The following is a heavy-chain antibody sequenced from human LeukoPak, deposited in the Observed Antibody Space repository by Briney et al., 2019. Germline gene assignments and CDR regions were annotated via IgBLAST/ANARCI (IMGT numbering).Heavy chain of an antibody. D-gene: IGHD4-23*01. Sequence: GGSLRLSCAASGFTVSSSYMNWVRQAPGKGLEWVSVIYSGGSTYYADSVKGRFTISRHNSKNTLYLQMNSLGAEDTAVYYCARESTVVTDGAFDIWGQGTMVTVSS. CDR2: IYSGGST. CDR1: GFTVSSSY. CDR3: ARESTVVTDGAFDI. V-gene: IGHV3-53*04. J-gene: IGHJ3*02.